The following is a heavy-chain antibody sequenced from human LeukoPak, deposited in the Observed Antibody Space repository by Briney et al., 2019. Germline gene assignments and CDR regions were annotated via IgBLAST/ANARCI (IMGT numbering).Heavy chain of an antibody. D-gene: IGHD3-3*01. J-gene: IGHJ4*02. CDR2: ISFDGSKK. V-gene: IGHV3-30*18. CDR3: AKDRTRQAY. Sequence: PGGSLRLSCADSGSTFSRYRMHWVRQAPGKGLEWVAVISFDGSKKYYADSVKGRFTISRDNSKNTLYLQMNSLRAEDTAVYYCAKDRTRQAYWGQGTLVTVSS. CDR1: GSTFSRYR.